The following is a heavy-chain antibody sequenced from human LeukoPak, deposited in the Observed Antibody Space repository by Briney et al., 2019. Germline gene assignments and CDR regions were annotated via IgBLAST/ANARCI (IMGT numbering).Heavy chain of an antibody. V-gene: IGHV4-59*01. CDR1: GGSISSYY. Sequence: PSETLSLTCTVSGGSISSYYWSWIRQPPGKGLEWIGYIYYSGSTNYNPSLKSRVTISVDTSKNQFSLKLSSVTAADTAVYYCARSHLWFGEFDYYYYMDVWGKGTTVTISS. CDR3: ARSHLWFGEFDYYYYMDV. CDR2: IYYSGST. D-gene: IGHD3-10*01. J-gene: IGHJ6*03.